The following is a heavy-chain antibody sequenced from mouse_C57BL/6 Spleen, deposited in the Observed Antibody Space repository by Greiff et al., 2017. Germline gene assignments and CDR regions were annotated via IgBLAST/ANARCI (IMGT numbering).Heavy chain of an antibody. J-gene: IGHJ2*01. Sequence: EVHLVESGGGLVKPGGSLKLSCAASGFTFSSYAMSWVRQTPEKRLEWVATISDGGSYTYYPDNVKGRFTISRDNAKNNLYLQMSHLKSEDTAMYYCARDRNYDGYYGFDYWGQGTTLTVSS. D-gene: IGHD2-3*01. V-gene: IGHV5-4*01. CDR2: ISDGGSYT. CDR3: ARDRNYDGYYGFDY. CDR1: GFTFSSYA.